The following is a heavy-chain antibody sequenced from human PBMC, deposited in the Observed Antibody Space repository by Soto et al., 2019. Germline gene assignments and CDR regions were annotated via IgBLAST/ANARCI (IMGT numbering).Heavy chain of an antibody. CDR1: GFTFDDYA. CDR2: ISWNSGSI. Sequence: GGSLRLSCAASGFTFDDYAMHWVRQAPGKGLEWVSGISWNSGSIGYADSVKGRFTISRDNAKNSLYPQMNSLRAEDTALYYCAKEILAAAAQIDQDAFDIWGQGTMVTVSS. CDR3: AKEILAAAAQIDQDAFDI. V-gene: IGHV3-9*01. D-gene: IGHD6-13*01. J-gene: IGHJ3*02.